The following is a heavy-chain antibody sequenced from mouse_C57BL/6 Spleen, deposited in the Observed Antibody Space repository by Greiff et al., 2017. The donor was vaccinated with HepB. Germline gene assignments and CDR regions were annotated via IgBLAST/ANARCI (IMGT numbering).Heavy chain of an antibody. CDR2: IYPGSGST. J-gene: IGHJ4*01. Sequence: VQLQQPGAELVKPGASVKMSCKASGYTFTSYWITWVKQRPGQGLEWIGDIYPGSGSTNYNENFKSKATLTVDTSSSTAYMQLSSLTSEDSAVYYCARLPVVAPYYAMVYWGQGTSVTVSS. D-gene: IGHD1-1*01. CDR3: ARLPVVAPYYAMVY. CDR1: GYTFTSYW. V-gene: IGHV1-55*01.